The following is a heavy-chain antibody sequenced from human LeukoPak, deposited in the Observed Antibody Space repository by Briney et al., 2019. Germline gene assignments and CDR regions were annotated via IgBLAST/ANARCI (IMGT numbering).Heavy chain of an antibody. D-gene: IGHD3-16*01. V-gene: IGHV4-59*01. J-gene: IGHJ6*03. CDR2: IYYSGST. CDR3: ARDWGRSYYYMDV. CDR1: GGSISSYY. Sequence: PSETLSLTCTVSGGSISSYYWSWIRQPPGQGLEWVGYIYYSGSTNYNPSLKSRITMSVDTSKNQFSLKLSSVTAADTAVYYCARDWGRSYYYMDVWGKGTTVTVSS.